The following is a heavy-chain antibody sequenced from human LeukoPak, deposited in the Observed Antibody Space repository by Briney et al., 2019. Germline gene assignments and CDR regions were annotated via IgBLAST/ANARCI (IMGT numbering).Heavy chain of an antibody. Sequence: SETLSLTCTVSAGSISSSSYYWGWIRHPPGKGLEWIGYIYYAGYSYYNPSLKSRVTISVDTPKNQFSLKLSAVTPAETAVYYCARRRETDNAFFDYWGQGTLVTVSS. CDR3: ARRRETDNAFFDY. V-gene: IGHV4-39*01. J-gene: IGHJ4*02. CDR1: AGSISSSSYY. D-gene: IGHD1-14*01. CDR2: IYYAGYS.